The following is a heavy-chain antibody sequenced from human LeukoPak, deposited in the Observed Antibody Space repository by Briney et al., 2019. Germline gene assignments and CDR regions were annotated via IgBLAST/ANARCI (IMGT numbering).Heavy chain of an antibody. CDR2: ISYDGSNK. CDR1: GFTFSSYA. Sequence: PGGSLRLSCAASGFTFSSYAMHWVRQAPGKGLEWVAVISYDGSNKYYADSVKGRFTISRDNSKNTLYLQMNSLRAEDTAVYYCARNQWLVDAFDIWGQGTMVTVSS. V-gene: IGHV3-30-3*01. D-gene: IGHD6-19*01. J-gene: IGHJ3*02. CDR3: ARNQWLVDAFDI.